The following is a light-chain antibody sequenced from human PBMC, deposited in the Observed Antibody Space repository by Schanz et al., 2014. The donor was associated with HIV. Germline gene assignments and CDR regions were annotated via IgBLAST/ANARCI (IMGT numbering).Light chain of an antibody. CDR2: GAS. Sequence: IVLTQSPGTLSLSPGERATLSCRASQSLGSNFVAWYQQKPGQAPRLLIFGASNRATGVPDRFIGSESGTDFKLAISRLEPEHLAEYYCQQYGSSPATFGQGSKVEIK. V-gene: IGKV3-20*01. CDR1: QSLGSNF. J-gene: IGKJ1*01. CDR3: QQYGSSPAT.